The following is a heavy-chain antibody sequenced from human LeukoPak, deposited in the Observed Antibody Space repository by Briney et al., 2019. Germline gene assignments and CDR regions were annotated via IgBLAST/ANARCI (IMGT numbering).Heavy chain of an antibody. D-gene: IGHD5/OR15-5a*01. CDR3: ASQGVYPMGFYCYGMDV. CDR1: GFTVSSNY. CDR2: IYSGGST. Sequence: GGSLRLSCAASGFTVSSNYMSWVRQAPGKGLEWVSVIYSGGSTYYADSVKGRFTISRDNSKNTLYLQMNSLRAEDTAVYYCASQGVYPMGFYCYGMDVWGQGTTVTVSS. V-gene: IGHV3-66*04. J-gene: IGHJ6*02.